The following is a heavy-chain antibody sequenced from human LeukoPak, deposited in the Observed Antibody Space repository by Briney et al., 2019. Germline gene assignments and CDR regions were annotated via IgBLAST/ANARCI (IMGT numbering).Heavy chain of an antibody. J-gene: IGHJ4*02. D-gene: IGHD1-14*01. CDR1: GGSTSSGSYY. V-gene: IGHV4-61*02. CDR3: ARLNRNFDY. Sequence: SETLSLTCTVSGGSTSSGSYYWSWIRQPAGKGLEWIGRIYTSGSTNYNPSLKSRVTISVDTSKNQFSLKLSSVTAADTAVYYCARLNRNFDYWGQGTLVTVSS. CDR2: IYTSGST.